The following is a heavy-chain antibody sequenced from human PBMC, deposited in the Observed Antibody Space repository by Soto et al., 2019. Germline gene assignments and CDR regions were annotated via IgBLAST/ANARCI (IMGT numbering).Heavy chain of an antibody. CDR1: VLRFSIDA. V-gene: IGHV3-23*01. J-gene: IGHJ4*02. Sequence: GSVRLSVAAAVLRFSIDAMSGVRPAPGKGLEWVSAISGSGGSTYYADSVKGRFTISRDNSKNTLYLQMNSLRAEDTAVYYCTKDSDYYGSVTDYWGQGTLVTVSS. D-gene: IGHD3-10*01. CDR2: ISGSGGST. CDR3: TKDSDYYGSVTDY.